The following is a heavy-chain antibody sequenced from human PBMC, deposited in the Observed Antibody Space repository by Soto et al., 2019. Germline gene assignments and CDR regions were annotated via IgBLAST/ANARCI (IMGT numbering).Heavy chain of an antibody. V-gene: IGHV3-48*01. CDR2: ITSSSDIV. Sequence: GGSLRLSCAASGFTFSNAWMNWVRQAPGKGLEWISYITSSSDIVQYADSVKGRFTISRDNAKSSLYLQMNSLRAEDTAVYYCARDLLWAFDIWGQGTMVTVSS. CDR1: GFTFSNAW. J-gene: IGHJ3*02. CDR3: ARDLLWAFDI.